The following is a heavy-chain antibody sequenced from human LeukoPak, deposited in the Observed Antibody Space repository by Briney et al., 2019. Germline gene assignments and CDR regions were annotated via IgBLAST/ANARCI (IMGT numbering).Heavy chain of an antibody. CDR1: GGSISSGSYY. CDR3: ARRDYYGPMDV. Sequence: SQTLSLTCTVSGGSISSGSYYWSWIRQPPGKGLEWIGYIYYSGSTNYNPSLKSRVTISVDTSKNQFSLKLSSVTAADTAVYYCARRDYYGPMDVWGQGTTVTVSS. D-gene: IGHD3-10*01. J-gene: IGHJ6*02. V-gene: IGHV4-61*01. CDR2: IYYSGST.